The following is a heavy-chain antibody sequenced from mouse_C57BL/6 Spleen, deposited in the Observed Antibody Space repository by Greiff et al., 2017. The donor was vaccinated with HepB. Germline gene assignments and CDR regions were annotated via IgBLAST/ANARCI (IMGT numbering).Heavy chain of an antibody. CDR2: ISYDGSN. V-gene: IGHV3-6*01. Sequence: EVQLQESGPGLVKPSQSLSLTCSVTGYSITSGYYWNWIRQFPGNKLEWLGYISYDGSNNYNPPLKNRISITRDPSKNQFFLKLNSLTTEDTATYYCARSSRWLLQGYWGQGTTLTVSS. CDR1: GYSITSGYY. D-gene: IGHD2-3*01. CDR3: ARSSRWLLQGY. J-gene: IGHJ2*01.